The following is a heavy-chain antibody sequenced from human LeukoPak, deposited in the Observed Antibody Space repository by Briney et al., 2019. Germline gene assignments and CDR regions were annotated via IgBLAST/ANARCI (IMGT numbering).Heavy chain of an antibody. J-gene: IGHJ6*02. V-gene: IGHV3-9*01. CDR1: GFTFDDYA. Sequence: GRSLRLSCAASGFTFDDYAMHWVRQAPGKGLEWVSGISWNSGSIGYADSVKGRFTISRDNAKNSLYLQMNSLRAEDTALYYCAKAPNDYSYYGMDVWGQGTTVTVSS. CDR3: AKAPNDYSYYGMDV. CDR2: ISWNSGSI.